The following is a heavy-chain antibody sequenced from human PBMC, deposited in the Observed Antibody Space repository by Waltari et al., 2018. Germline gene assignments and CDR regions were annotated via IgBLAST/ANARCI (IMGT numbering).Heavy chain of an antibody. Sequence: EVQLVESGGGLVQPGGSLRLSCAASGFTFSSDSMNWVRQAPGKGLEWVSYISSSSSTIYYADSVKGRFTISRDNAKNSLYLQMNSLRAEDTAVYYCARISSGYYVDYWGQGTLVTVSS. V-gene: IGHV3-48*04. D-gene: IGHD3-22*01. J-gene: IGHJ4*02. CDR2: ISSSSSTI. CDR1: GFTFSSDS. CDR3: ARISSGYYVDY.